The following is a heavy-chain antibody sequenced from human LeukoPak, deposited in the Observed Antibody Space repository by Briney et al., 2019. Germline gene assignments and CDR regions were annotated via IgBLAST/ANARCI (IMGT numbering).Heavy chain of an antibody. J-gene: IGHJ4*02. CDR3: ARDASAYY. D-gene: IGHD3-3*01. CDR2: IKQDGSEK. Sequence: GGSLRLSCAASGIIFSNYWMTWVRQVPGKGLEWVATIKQDGSEKYYVDSVKGRFTISRHNAKNSLSLQMNSLRADDTAVYYCARDASAYYWGQGALVTVSP. CDR1: GIIFSNYW. V-gene: IGHV3-7*01.